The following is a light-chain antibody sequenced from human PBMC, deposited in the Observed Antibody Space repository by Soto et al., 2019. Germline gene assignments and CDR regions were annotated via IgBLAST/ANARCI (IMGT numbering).Light chain of an antibody. CDR3: QYYDSSLSGYV. CDR1: SSNVGAGYD. V-gene: IGLV1-40*01. J-gene: IGLJ1*01. CDR2: DDN. Sequence: QSVLTQPPSVSGAPGQRVTISCTGSSSNVGAGYDLHWYQQLPGTAPKLLIYDDNNRPSGVPDRFSGSKSDTSASLAITGLQAEDEADYYCQYYDSSLSGYVFGTGTKVTVL.